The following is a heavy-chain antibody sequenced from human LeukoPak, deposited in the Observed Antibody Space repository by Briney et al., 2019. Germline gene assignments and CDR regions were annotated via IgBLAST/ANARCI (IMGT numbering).Heavy chain of an antibody. CDR2: IYYSGST. Sequence: SETLSLTCTVSGGSNSSSSYYWGWIRQPPGKGLEWIGSIYYSGSTYYNPSLKSRVTISVDTSKNQFPLKLSSVTAADTAVYYCARAYYDSSSTLNWFDPWGQGTLVTVSS. D-gene: IGHD3-22*01. CDR1: GGSNSSSSYY. J-gene: IGHJ5*02. CDR3: ARAYYDSSSTLNWFDP. V-gene: IGHV4-39*06.